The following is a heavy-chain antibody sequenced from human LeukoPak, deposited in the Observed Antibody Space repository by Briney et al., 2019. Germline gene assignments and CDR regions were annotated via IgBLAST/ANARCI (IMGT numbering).Heavy chain of an antibody. J-gene: IGHJ4*02. CDR1: GFTFSSYG. Sequence: GGSLRLSCAASGFTFSSYGMHWVRQAPGKGLEWMAVTWYDGSNKYYADSVKGRFTISRDNSKNTLYLQMNSLRAEDTAVYYCARGRTLWPFDYWGQGTLVTVSS. V-gene: IGHV3-33*01. D-gene: IGHD3-10*01. CDR2: TWYDGSNK. CDR3: ARGRTLWPFDY.